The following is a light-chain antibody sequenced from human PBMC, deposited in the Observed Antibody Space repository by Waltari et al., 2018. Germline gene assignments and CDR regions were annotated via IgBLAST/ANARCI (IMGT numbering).Light chain of an antibody. CDR3: QQYYSAPFT. J-gene: IGKJ4*01. Sequence: DIVLTQSPDSLAVSLGERATINCKSSQSVLYSSNNRNYLVWYQQKPGQPPKLLINWASTRESGVPDRFSGSGSGTDFTLTISSLQAEDVALYYCQQYYSAPFTFGGGTKVEIK. CDR1: QSVLYSSNNRNY. CDR2: WAS. V-gene: IGKV4-1*01.